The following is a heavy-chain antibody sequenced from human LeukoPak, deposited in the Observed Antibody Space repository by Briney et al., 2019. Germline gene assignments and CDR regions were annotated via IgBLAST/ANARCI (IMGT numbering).Heavy chain of an antibody. Sequence: PGGSLRLSCPASGFTFSSHWMHWVRHTPGKGRVGVSRINTDESKINHADSVKGRLTISRDNAKNSLYLQMNSLRAEDTAVYYCARDSSPYDDSTYWDALDIWGQGTMVTVSS. J-gene: IGHJ3*02. CDR1: GFTFSSHW. D-gene: IGHD3-22*01. CDR2: INTDESKI. CDR3: ARDSSPYDDSTYWDALDI. V-gene: IGHV3-74*01.